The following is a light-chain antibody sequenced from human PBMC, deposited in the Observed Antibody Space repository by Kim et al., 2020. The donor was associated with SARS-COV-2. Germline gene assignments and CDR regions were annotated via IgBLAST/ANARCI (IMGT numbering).Light chain of an antibody. V-gene: IGLV3-19*01. J-gene: IGLJ1*01. CDR1: SLRSNY. CDR3: NSRDSSGHRV. Sequence: SSELTQDSAVSVALGQTVRITCQGDSLRSNYASWYQQKPGRAPVLVIYDKTNRPSGIPDRFSGSSSANTASLTITGAQAEDEADYYCNSRDSSGHRVFGTGTKVTVL. CDR2: DKT.